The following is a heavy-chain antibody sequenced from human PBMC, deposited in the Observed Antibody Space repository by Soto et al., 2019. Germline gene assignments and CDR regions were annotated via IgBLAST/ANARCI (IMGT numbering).Heavy chain of an antibody. Sequence: GSLRLSCASSGFTFSSDAMSWVRQAPGKGLECVSAISASGGGTYYADSVKGRFTISRDNSKNTLYLQMNSLRGEDTAVYCCAKDREITFGGVVGDFDYWGRGTLVTVSS. D-gene: IGHD3-16*02. J-gene: IGHJ4*02. CDR3: AKDREITFGGVVGDFDY. CDR2: ISASGGGT. V-gene: IGHV3-23*01. CDR1: GFTFSSDA.